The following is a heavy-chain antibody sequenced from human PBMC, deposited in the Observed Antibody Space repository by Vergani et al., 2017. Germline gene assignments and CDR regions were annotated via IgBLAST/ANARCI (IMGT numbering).Heavy chain of an antibody. CDR1: GFTFDDYA. CDR3: AKDIAEEGVGATHGVDY. D-gene: IGHD1-26*01. J-gene: IGHJ4*02. CDR2: ISWNSGSI. Sequence: EVQLVESGGGLVQPGRSLRLSCAASGFTFDDYAMHWVRQAPGKGLEWVSGISWNSGSIGYADSVKGRFTISRDNAKNSLYLQMNSLRAEDTALYYCAKDIAEEGVGATHGVDYGGEGTLVTVSS. V-gene: IGHV3-9*01.